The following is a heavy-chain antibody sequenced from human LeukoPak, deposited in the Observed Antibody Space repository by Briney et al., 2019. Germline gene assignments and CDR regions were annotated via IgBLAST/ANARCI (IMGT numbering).Heavy chain of an antibody. D-gene: IGHD3-22*01. J-gene: IGHJ6*03. Sequence: GGSLRLSCAASGFTFSSYGMHWVRQAPGKGLEWVAVIWYDGSNKYYADSVKGRFTISRDNSKNTLYLQMNSLRAEDTAVNYCARANSNYDSSGYYFYYYYMDVWGKGTTVTVSS. CDR3: ARANSNYDSSGYYFYYYYMDV. CDR1: GFTFSSYG. CDR2: IWYDGSNK. V-gene: IGHV3-33*01.